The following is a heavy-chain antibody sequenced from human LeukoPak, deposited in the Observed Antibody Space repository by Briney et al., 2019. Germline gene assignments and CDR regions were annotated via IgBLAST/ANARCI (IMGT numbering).Heavy chain of an antibody. D-gene: IGHD5-18*01. CDR2: INPNSGGT. CDR1: GYTFTGYY. CDR3: ARADTAMVFPVDY. Sequence: ASVKVSCKASGYTFTGYYMHWVRQAPGQGLEWMGWINPNSGGTNYAQKFQGRVTMTRDTSISTAYMELSRLRSDDTAVYYCARADTAMVFPVDYWGQGTLVTVSS. V-gene: IGHV1-2*02. J-gene: IGHJ4*02.